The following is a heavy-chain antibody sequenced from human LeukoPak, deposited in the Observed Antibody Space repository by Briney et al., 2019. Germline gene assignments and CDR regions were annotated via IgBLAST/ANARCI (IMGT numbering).Heavy chain of an antibody. CDR1: GFTFSNYW. J-gene: IGHJ6*02. Sequence: GGSLRLSCAASGFTFSNYWMNLVRQAPGKGLEWVANINQDGGEKHYLDSVKGRFTISRDDAKNSLYLQMNNLRAEDTAVYYCARSMDVWGQGTTVTVSS. CDR2: INQDGGEK. CDR3: ARSMDV. V-gene: IGHV3-7*03.